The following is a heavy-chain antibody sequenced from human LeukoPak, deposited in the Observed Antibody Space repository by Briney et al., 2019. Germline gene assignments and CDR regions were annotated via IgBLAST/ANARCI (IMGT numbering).Heavy chain of an antibody. Sequence: SETLSLTCTVSGGSISSSSYYWGWIRQPPGKGLEWIGSIYYSGSTYYNPSLKSRVTISVDTSKNQFSLKLSSVTAADTAVYYCARSGISAYGDPFDYWGQGTLVTVSS. D-gene: IGHD4-17*01. V-gene: IGHV4-39*07. J-gene: IGHJ4*02. CDR1: GGSISSSSYY. CDR3: ARSGISAYGDPFDY. CDR2: IYYSGST.